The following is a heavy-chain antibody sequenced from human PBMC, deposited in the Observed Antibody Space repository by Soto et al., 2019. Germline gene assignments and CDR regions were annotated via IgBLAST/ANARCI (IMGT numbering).Heavy chain of an antibody. J-gene: IGHJ6*02. D-gene: IGHD6-19*01. CDR1: GGSISSGGDS. CDR3: ARGGEAVAPYYYYYYGMDV. Sequence: SETLSLTCAVSGGSISSGGDSWSWIRQPPGKGLEWIGYIYHSGSTYYHPSLKSRVTISVDRSKNQFSLKLSSVTAADTAVYYCARGGEAVAPYYYYYYGMDVWGQGTTVTV. V-gene: IGHV4-30-2*01. CDR2: IYHSGST.